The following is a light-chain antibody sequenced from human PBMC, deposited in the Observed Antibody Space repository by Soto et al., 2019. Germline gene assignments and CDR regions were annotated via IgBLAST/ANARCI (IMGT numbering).Light chain of an antibody. V-gene: IGLV2-14*01. CDR2: EVS. Sequence: QSALTQPASVSGSPGQSITISCTGTSSDVGGYNYASWYQQHPGKGPKLMIYEVSNRPSGVSNRFSGSKSGNTASLTISGLQAEDEADYYCSSYTTSSTPVVFGGGTQLTVL. CDR3: SSYTTSSTPVV. CDR1: SSDVGGYNY. J-gene: IGLJ2*01.